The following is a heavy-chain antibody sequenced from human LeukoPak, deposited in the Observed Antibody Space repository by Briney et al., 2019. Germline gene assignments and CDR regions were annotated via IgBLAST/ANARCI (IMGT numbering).Heavy chain of an antibody. V-gene: IGHV3-7*01. J-gene: IGHJ4*02. CDR1: GFTFSSYW. D-gene: IGHD4-17*01. CDR2: IKQDGSEK. Sequence: GSLRLSCAASGFTFSSYWMGWVRQAPGKGLEWVVNIKQDGSEKYYVDSVKGRLTISRDNAKNSLYLQMNSLRAEDTAVYYCARDTDYGDYPSLDYWGQGTLVTVSS. CDR3: ARDTDYGDYPSLDY.